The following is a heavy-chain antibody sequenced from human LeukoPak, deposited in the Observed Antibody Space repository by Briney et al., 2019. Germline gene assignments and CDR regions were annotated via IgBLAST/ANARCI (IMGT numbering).Heavy chain of an antibody. J-gene: IGHJ5*02. D-gene: IGHD2-15*01. CDR3: ARDARSDCSGDNCYSWFDP. Sequence: TGGSLRLSCSDSGFTFSRYWMTWVRQPPGKGLEWVANIKQDGSKTYYVDSVNGRFTIYRDNAKNSLYLEMNSLRAEDTAVYYCARDARSDCSGDNCYSWFDPWGQGSLVTVSS. CDR2: IKQDGSKT. V-gene: IGHV3-7*05. CDR1: GFTFSRYW.